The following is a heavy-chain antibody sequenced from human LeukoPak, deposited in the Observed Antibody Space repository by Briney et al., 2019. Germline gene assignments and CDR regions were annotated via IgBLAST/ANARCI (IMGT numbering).Heavy chain of an antibody. Sequence: SQTLSLTCTVSGGSISSGGYYWSWIRQPAGKGLEWIGRIYTSGSTNYNPSLKRRVTISADTSKNQFSLKLISVTAADTAVYYCAREGRLLKISYYSDSSATFDFWGQGTMVAVSS. CDR2: IYTSGST. V-gene: IGHV4-61*02. CDR3: AREGRLLKISYYSDSSATFDF. CDR1: GGSISSGGYY. J-gene: IGHJ3*01. D-gene: IGHD3-22*01.